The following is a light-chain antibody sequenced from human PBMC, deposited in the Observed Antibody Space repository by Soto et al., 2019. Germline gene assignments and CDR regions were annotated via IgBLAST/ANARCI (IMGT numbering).Light chain of an antibody. V-gene: IGLV1-44*01. CDR3: AALDDSLNGWV. J-gene: IGLJ3*02. Sequence: QSVLTQPPSASGTPGQRVTISCSGSSSNIGSNTVNWYQQLPGTAPKLLIYSNNQRASGVPDRFSCSKSGTSASLAISGLQSEDEADYYCAALDDSLNGWVFGGGTKLTVL. CDR2: SNN. CDR1: SSNIGSNT.